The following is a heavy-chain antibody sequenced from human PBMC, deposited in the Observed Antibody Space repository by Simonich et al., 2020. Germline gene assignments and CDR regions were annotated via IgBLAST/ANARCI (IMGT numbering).Heavy chain of an antibody. D-gene: IGHD5-18*01. CDR1: GFTFSSYS. Sequence: QVQLVESGGGVVQPGRSLRLSCAASGFTFSSYSMHWVRQAPRKGLEWVAVISYDGMNKYYADSVKGRFTISRDNSKNTLYLQMNSLRAEDTAVYYCARAGGYSYGYYYYMDVWGKGTTVTVSS. CDR2: ISYDGMNK. V-gene: IGHV3-30*07. J-gene: IGHJ6*03. CDR3: ARAGGYSYGYYYYMDV.